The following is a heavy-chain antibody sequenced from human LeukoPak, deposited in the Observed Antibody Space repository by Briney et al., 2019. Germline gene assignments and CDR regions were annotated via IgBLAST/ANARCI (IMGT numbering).Heavy chain of an antibody. CDR3: ARRSGSGWYIDY. Sequence: SETLSLTCNVSGGSISSYYWSWIRQPPGKVLEWIGYIYYSGSTNYNPSLKSRVTILLDTAKNQFSLKLTSVTAADTALYYCARRSGSGWYIDYWGQGTLVTVSS. V-gene: IGHV4-59*12. J-gene: IGHJ4*02. CDR1: GGSISSYY. CDR2: IYYSGST. D-gene: IGHD6-19*01.